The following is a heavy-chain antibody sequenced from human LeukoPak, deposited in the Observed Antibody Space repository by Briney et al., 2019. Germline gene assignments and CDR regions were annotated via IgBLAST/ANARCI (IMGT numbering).Heavy chain of an antibody. CDR2: IYYSGST. Sequence: SETLSLTCTVSGGSISSSSYYWGWIRQPPGKGLEWIGSIYYSGSTYYNPSLKSRVTISVDTSKNQFSLKLSSVTAADTAVYYCAREGYCSCGSCYSPSIDYWGQGTLVTVSS. J-gene: IGHJ4*02. CDR1: GGSISSSSYY. CDR3: AREGYCSCGSCYSPSIDY. D-gene: IGHD2-15*01. V-gene: IGHV4-39*07.